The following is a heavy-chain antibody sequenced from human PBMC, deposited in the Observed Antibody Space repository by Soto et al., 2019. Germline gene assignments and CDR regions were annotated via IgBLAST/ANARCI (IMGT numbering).Heavy chain of an antibody. D-gene: IGHD6-19*01. Sequence: QVQLVASGGGVVQPGRSLRLSCAASGFTFSTYTMHWVRQAPCKGLEWVADISYDGINKYFADSVKGRFTISRDNSKNTLYLQMNSLRADDTAVYYCAKAARGYTSGWYEYYFDYWGQGTLVTVSS. CDR2: ISYDGINK. CDR1: GFTFSTYT. CDR3: AKAARGYTSGWYEYYFDY. J-gene: IGHJ4*02. V-gene: IGHV3-30-3*01.